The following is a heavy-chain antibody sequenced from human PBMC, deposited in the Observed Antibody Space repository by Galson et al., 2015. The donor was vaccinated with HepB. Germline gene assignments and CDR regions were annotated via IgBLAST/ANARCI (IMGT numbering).Heavy chain of an antibody. J-gene: IGHJ5*02. V-gene: IGHV3-30-3*01. CDR1: GFTFSSYA. CDR3: ARESLGYCSSTSCSNWFDP. CDR2: ISYDGSNK. Sequence: SLRLSCAASGFTFSSYAVHWVRQAPGKGLAWVAVISYDGSNKYYADSVKGRFTISRDNPKNTLYLQMNSLRAEDAAVYYCARESLGYCSSTSCSNWFDPWGQGTLVTVSS. D-gene: IGHD2-2*01.